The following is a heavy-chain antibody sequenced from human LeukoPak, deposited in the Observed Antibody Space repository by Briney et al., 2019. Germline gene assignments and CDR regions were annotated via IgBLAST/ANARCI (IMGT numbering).Heavy chain of an antibody. CDR3: ARDARYSSGNFDY. CDR1: GFTFSSYW. CDR2: IKQDGSEK. Sequence: GGSLRLSCAASGFTFSSYWMSWVRQAPGKGLEWVANIKQDGSEKYYVDSVKGRFTIPRDNAKNSLYLQMNSLRAEDTSVYYCARDARYSSGNFDYWGQGTLVTVSS. J-gene: IGHJ4*02. D-gene: IGHD6-19*01. V-gene: IGHV3-7*01.